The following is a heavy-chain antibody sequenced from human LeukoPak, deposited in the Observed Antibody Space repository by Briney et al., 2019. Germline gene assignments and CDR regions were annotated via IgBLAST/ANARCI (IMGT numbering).Heavy chain of an antibody. CDR3: ARDGSGWTFDF. CDR1: GFTFSNYW. V-gene: IGHV3-7*01. CDR2: IKRDGSEK. D-gene: IGHD6-19*01. Sequence: GGSLRLSCAASGFTFSNYWMSWVRQAPGKGLEWVANIKRDGSEKYYVDSVKGRFSISRDNAKNSLYLQMNSLRAEDTAVYYCARDGSGWTFDFWGQGTLVTVSS. J-gene: IGHJ4*02.